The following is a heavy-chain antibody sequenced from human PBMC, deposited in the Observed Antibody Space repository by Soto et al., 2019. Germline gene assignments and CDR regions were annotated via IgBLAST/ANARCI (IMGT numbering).Heavy chain of an antibody. V-gene: IGHV3-30*18. Sequence: QVQLVESGGGVVQPGRSLRLSCAASGFTFSSYGMHWVRQAPGKGLEWMAVISYDGSNKYYADSVKGRFTISRDNSKNSLYLQMNSLRAEDTAVYYCAKDQGASGDYYYYYYMDVWGKGTTVTVSS. CDR1: GFTFSSYG. CDR3: AKDQGASGDYYYYYYMDV. CDR2: ISYDGSNK. D-gene: IGHD4-17*01. J-gene: IGHJ6*03.